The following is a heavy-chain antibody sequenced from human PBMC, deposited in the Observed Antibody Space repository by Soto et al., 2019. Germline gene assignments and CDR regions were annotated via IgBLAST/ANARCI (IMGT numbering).Heavy chain of an antibody. Sequence: QVQLQESGPGLVKPSQTLSLTCTVSGGSISSGDYYWSWIRQPPGKGLEWIGYIYYSGSTYYNPSLKSRVTISVDTSKNQFSLKLSSVTAADTAVYYCARDLHNYDFWSGYYFDPWGQGTLVTVSS. J-gene: IGHJ5*02. D-gene: IGHD3-3*01. CDR2: IYYSGST. CDR1: GGSISSGDYY. V-gene: IGHV4-30-4*01. CDR3: ARDLHNYDFWSGYYFDP.